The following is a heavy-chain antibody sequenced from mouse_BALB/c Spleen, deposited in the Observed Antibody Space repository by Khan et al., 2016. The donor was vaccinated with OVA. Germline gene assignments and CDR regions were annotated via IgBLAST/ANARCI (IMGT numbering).Heavy chain of an antibody. CDR1: GYTFTSYD. CDR2: IFPGDGGT. Sequence: QVQLQQSGAELVKPGASVKLSCKASGYTFTSYDMNWVRQRPEQGLEWIGWIFPGDGGTKYNEKFKGKATLTTDKSSSTAYMQLSRLTSEDSAGYFCGRGGYGGFAYWGQGTLVTVSA. D-gene: IGHD2-14*01. J-gene: IGHJ3*01. CDR3: GRGGYGGFAY. V-gene: IGHV1-85*01.